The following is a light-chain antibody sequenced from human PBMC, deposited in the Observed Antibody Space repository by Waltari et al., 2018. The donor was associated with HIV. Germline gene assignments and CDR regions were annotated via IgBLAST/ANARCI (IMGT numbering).Light chain of an antibody. CDR1: ELGGNY. CDR3: QAWDINTAV. Sequence: SYDLTQPPSVSVSLGQTASITCSGDELGGNYACWYQQRPGQSPVMVIFQDSERPSGIPERFSGSNSGNTATLTISGTQAMDEAAYYCQAWDINTAVFGGGTKLTVL. CDR2: QDS. J-gene: IGLJ2*01. V-gene: IGLV3-1*01.